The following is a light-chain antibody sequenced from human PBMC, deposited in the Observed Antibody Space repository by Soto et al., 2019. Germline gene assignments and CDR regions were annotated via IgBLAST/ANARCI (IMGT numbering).Light chain of an antibody. V-gene: IGKV1-5*03. CDR2: KAS. CDR1: QSLSNW. CDR3: QRYNSYSWT. Sequence: DIQMTQSPSTLSASVGDRVTITCRASQSLSNWLAWFQQKPGKAPRLLIYKASNLESGVPSRFSGSGSETEFTLTISSLQPDDFATYYCQRYNSYSWTFGQGTKVEVK. J-gene: IGKJ1*01.